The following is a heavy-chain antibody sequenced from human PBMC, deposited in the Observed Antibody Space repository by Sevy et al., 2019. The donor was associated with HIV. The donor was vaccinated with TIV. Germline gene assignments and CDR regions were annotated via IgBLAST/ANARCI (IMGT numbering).Heavy chain of an antibody. CDR1: GGSISSYY. D-gene: IGHD3-10*01. J-gene: IGHJ6*02. CDR2: IYTRGST. Sequence: SETLSLTCTVSGGSISSYYWSWIRQPAGKGLEWIGRIYTRGSTNYKPSLKSRVTTSVDTSKNKFSLKLSSVTAADTAVYYCARDNYGSGSYYIKGAYYGMDVWGHGTTVTVS. V-gene: IGHV4-4*07. CDR3: ARDNYGSGSYYIKGAYYGMDV.